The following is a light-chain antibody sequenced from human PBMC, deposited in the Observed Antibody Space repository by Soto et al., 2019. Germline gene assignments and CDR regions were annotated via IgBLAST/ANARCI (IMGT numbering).Light chain of an antibody. V-gene: IGKV3-11*01. CDR1: QSVSNDF. CDR3: QQRSNWPPVT. Sequence: EIVLTQSPGILSLSPGERATLSCRASQSVSNDFLAWYQQKPGQAPRLLIYDASNRASGIPARFSGSGSGTDFTLTISSLDPEDFAVYYCQQRSNWPPVTFGQGTRLEIK. J-gene: IGKJ5*01. CDR2: DAS.